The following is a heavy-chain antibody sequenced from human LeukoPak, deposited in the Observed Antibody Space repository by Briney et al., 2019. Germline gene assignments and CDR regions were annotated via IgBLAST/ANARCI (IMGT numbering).Heavy chain of an antibody. CDR1: DTSVSSYY. CDR2: LYYRGST. J-gene: IGHJ6*03. D-gene: IGHD1-7*01. CDR3: ARAPELHLYYYYYMDV. V-gene: IGHV4-59*02. Sequence: SETLSLTCSVSDTSVSSYYWSWIRQPPGSGLEWIAYLYYRGSTNYNPSLKSRVTISVDTAKNQFSLKLSSVTAADTAVYYCARAPELHLYYYYYMDVWGKGTTVTVSS.